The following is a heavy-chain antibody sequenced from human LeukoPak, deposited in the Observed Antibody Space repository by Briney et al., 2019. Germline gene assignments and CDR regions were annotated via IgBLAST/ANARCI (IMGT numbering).Heavy chain of an antibody. Sequence: SETLSLTCTVSGGSVSSGSYYWSWIRQPPGKGLEWIGYIYYSGSTNYNPSLKSRVTISVDTSKNQFSLKLSSVTAADTAVYYCARDLPQFGPWSYYGMDVWGQGTTVTVSS. CDR2: IYYSGST. V-gene: IGHV4-61*01. CDR1: GGSVSSGSYY. CDR3: ARDLPQFGPWSYYGMDV. D-gene: IGHD3-10*01. J-gene: IGHJ6*02.